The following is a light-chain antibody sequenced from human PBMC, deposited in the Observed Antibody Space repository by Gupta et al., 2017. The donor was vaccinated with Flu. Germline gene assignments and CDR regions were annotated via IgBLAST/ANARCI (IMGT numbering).Light chain of an antibody. J-gene: IGKJ1*01. CDR1: QSVSSN. V-gene: IGKV3-15*01. CDR3: QQDDDGPLT. Sequence: PATLSVSPGERATLSCRASQSVSSNLAWYQQKPGQAPRLLIYGASTRATGFPDRFSGSGSGTEFTLTITSLQSEDVGIYYCQQDDDGPLTFGQGSKVEIK. CDR2: GAS.